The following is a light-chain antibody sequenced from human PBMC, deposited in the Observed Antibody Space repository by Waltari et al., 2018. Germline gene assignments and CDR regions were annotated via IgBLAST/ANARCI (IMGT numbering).Light chain of an antibody. CDR3: FSHRGGVTYMV. V-gene: IGLV2-11*01. Sequence: QSALTQPRSVSGSPGQSVTISCTGSTSELGEAVYVSWYQQHPGKAPKLIIYDLTERPAGVPARFSASKSGNTASLTISGLQAEDEADYFCFSHRGGVTYMVFGGGTKLTVL. CDR1: TSELGEAVY. J-gene: IGLJ2*01. CDR2: DLT.